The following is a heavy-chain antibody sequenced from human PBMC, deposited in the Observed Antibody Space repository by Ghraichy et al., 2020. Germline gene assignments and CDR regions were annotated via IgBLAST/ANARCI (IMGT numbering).Heavy chain of an antibody. CDR1: GGSISSGSYY. Sequence: SETLSLTCTVSGGSISSGSYYWSWIRQPAGKGLEWIGRIYTSGSTNYNPSLKSRVTISVDTSKNQFSLKLSSVTAADTAVYYCARQGITMVRGVIINPRYYGMDVWGQGTTVTVSS. V-gene: IGHV4-61*02. J-gene: IGHJ6*02. D-gene: IGHD3-10*01. CDR2: IYTSGST. CDR3: ARQGITMVRGVIINPRYYGMDV.